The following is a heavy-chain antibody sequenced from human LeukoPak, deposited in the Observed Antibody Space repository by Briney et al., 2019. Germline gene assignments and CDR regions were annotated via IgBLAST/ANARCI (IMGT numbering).Heavy chain of an antibody. V-gene: IGHV1-2*02. Sequence: ASVKVSCKAPGYTFTGYYMHWVRQAPGQGLEWMGWINPNSGGTNYAQKFQGRATVTRDTSISTAYMELSRLRSDDTAVYYCARVFRQWLVRNAFDIWGQGTMVTVSS. CDR3: ARVFRQWLVRNAFDI. D-gene: IGHD6-19*01. CDR1: GYTFTGYY. J-gene: IGHJ3*02. CDR2: INPNSGGT.